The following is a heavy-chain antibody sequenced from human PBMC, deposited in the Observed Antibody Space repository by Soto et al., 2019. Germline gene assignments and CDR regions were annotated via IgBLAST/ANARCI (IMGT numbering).Heavy chain of an antibody. CDR3: ARSDSRITIFGVVSIDAFDI. V-gene: IGHV1-69*01. CDR2: VIPIFGTA. CDR1: GGTFSSYA. J-gene: IGHJ3*02. D-gene: IGHD3-3*01. Sequence: QVQLVQSGAEVKKPGSSVKVSCKASGGTFSSYAISWVRQAPGQGLEWMGGVIPIFGTANYAQKFQGRVTITADESTSKAYMELSSLRSEDTAVYYCARSDSRITIFGVVSIDAFDIWGQVTMVTVSS.